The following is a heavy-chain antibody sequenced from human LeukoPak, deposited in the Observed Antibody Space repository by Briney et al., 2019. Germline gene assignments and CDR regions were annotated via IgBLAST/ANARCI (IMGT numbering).Heavy chain of an antibody. V-gene: IGHV3-23*01. Sequence: GGSLRLSCAASGFTFSSYAMSWVRQAPGKGLEWVSAISGSGGSTYYADSVKGRFTISRDNSKNTLYLQMNSLRAEDTAVYYCAAIAYYYDSSGWGQFDYWGQGTLVTVSS. CDR3: AAIAYYYDSSGWGQFDY. J-gene: IGHJ4*02. CDR1: GFTFSSYA. CDR2: ISGSGGST. D-gene: IGHD3-22*01.